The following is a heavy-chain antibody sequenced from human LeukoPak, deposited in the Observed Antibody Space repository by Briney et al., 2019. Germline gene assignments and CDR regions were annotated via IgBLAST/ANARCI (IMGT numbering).Heavy chain of an antibody. V-gene: IGHV1-58*02. D-gene: IGHD3-22*01. Sequence: SVKVSCKASGFTFTSSAMQWVRQARGQRLEWIGWIVVGSGNTNYAQKFQERVTITRDMSTSTAYMELSSLRSEDTAVYYCAAVSGSGYYVHDAFDIWGQGTMVTVSS. J-gene: IGHJ3*02. CDR1: GFTFTSSA. CDR2: IVVGSGNT. CDR3: AAVSGSGYYVHDAFDI.